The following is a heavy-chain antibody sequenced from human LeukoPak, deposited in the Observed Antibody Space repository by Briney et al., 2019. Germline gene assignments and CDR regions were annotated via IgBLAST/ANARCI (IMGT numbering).Heavy chain of an antibody. D-gene: IGHD2-2*02. J-gene: IGHJ6*02. CDR2: MNPNSGNT. Sequence: ASVKVSCKASGYTFTSYDINWVRQATGQGLEWMGWMNPNSGNTGYAQMFQGRVTMTRNTSISTAYMELSSLRSEDTAVYYCARGPGYCSSTSCYKAPGMDVWGQGTTVTVSS. CDR1: GYTFTSYD. V-gene: IGHV1-8*01. CDR3: ARGPGYCSSTSCYKAPGMDV.